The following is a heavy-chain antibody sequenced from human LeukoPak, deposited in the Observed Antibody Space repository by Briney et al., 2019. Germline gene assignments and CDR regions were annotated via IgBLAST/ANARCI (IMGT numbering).Heavy chain of an antibody. V-gene: IGHV1-69*04. CDR1: GGTFSSYA. Sequence: SVKVSCKASGGTFSSYAISWVRQAPGQGLEWMGRIIPILGIANYAQKFQGRVTITADKSTSTAYMELSSLRSEDTAVYYCARGEVAVAGETNWYFDLWGRGTLVTVSS. CDR3: ARGEVAVAGETNWYFDL. CDR2: IIPILGIA. D-gene: IGHD6-19*01. J-gene: IGHJ2*01.